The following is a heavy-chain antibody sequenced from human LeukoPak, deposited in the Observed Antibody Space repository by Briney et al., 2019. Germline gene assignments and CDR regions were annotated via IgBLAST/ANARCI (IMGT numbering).Heavy chain of an antibody. CDR2: IYSGGST. J-gene: IGHJ4*02. D-gene: IGHD2-2*01. Sequence: GGSLRLSCAASGFTVSSNYMSWVRQAPGKGLEWVSVIYSGGSTYYADSVKGRFTISRDNSKNTLYLQMNSLRAEDTAVYYCASASSSPAGYFDYWGQGTLVTVSS. V-gene: IGHV3-66*01. CDR1: GFTVSSNY. CDR3: ASASSSPAGYFDY.